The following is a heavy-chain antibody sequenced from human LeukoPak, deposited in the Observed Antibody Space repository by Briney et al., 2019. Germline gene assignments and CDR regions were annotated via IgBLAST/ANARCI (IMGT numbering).Heavy chain of an antibody. Sequence: PGGSLRLSCAASGFTFSDTWMSWVRQAPGKGLEWVAVISYDGYNKYYADSVKGRFTISRDNSKSTLYLQMNSLRAEDTAVYYCAGPIFGVVMNPFDYWGQGTLVTVSS. CDR3: AGPIFGVVMNPFDY. CDR2: ISYDGYNK. CDR1: GFTFSDTW. J-gene: IGHJ4*02. D-gene: IGHD3-3*01. V-gene: IGHV3-30-3*01.